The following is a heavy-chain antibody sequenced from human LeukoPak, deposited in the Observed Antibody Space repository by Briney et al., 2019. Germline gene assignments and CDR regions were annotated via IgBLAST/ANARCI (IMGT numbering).Heavy chain of an antibody. Sequence: GGSLRLSCAASGFTFSSYAMHWVRQAPGKGLEWVSAISSTSTYIYYADSVKGRFTIFRDNAKNSLYLQVNSLRDEDTAVYYCARAKWGWLIGGGAFDIWGQGTMVTVSS. CDR1: GFTFSSYA. J-gene: IGHJ3*02. D-gene: IGHD3-10*01. CDR3: ARAKWGWLIGGGAFDI. CDR2: ISSTSTYI. V-gene: IGHV3-21*06.